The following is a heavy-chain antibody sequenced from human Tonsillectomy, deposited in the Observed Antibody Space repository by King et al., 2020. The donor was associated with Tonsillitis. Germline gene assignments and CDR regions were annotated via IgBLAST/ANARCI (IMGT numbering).Heavy chain of an antibody. V-gene: IGHV1-18*01. J-gene: IGHJ2*01. Sequence: VQLVESGAEVKKPGASVKVSCKASGYTFTSYGISWVRQAPGQGLEWMGWISAYNGNTNYTQKVQGRVTMTTDTSTSTAYMELRSRRSDDTAVYYCARDPPRGYCSSTSCHGRYFDLWGRGTLVTVSS. CDR2: ISAYNGNT. D-gene: IGHD2-2*01. CDR1: GYTFTSYG. CDR3: ARDPPRGYCSSTSCHGRYFDL.